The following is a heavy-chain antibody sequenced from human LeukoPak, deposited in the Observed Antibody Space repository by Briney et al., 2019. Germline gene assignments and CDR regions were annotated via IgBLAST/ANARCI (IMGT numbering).Heavy chain of an antibody. D-gene: IGHD4/OR15-4a*01. Sequence: PGGSLRLSCAASGFTFRSYGMHWVRQAPRKGLAWVAFVRYDGSNKYFEDSVKGRFTISRDNSKNTLYLQMSSLRAEDTAVYYCAKFASGTMEDYWGQGALVTVSS. CDR2: VRYDGSNK. CDR1: GFTFRSYG. J-gene: IGHJ4*02. V-gene: IGHV3-30*02. CDR3: AKFASGTMEDY.